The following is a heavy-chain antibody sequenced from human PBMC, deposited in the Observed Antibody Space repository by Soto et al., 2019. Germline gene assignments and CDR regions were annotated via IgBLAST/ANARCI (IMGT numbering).Heavy chain of an antibody. V-gene: IGHV3-64D*06. CDR3: VKDQYSSSWYSYYYYGMDV. CDR1: GFTFSSYA. D-gene: IGHD6-13*01. Sequence: GGSLRLSCSASGFTFSSYAMHWVRQAPGKGLEYVSAISSNGGSTYYADSVKGRFTISRDNSKNTLYLQMSSLRAEDTAVYYCVKDQYSSSWYSYYYYGMDVWGQGTTVTVSS. CDR2: ISSNGGST. J-gene: IGHJ6*02.